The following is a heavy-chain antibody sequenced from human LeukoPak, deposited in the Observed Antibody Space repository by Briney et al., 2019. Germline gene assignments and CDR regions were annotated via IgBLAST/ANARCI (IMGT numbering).Heavy chain of an antibody. V-gene: IGHV3-23*01. CDR3: ARALAKPHNFDY. CDR2: ISGSGDNT. Sequence: GGSLRLSCVVSGFTFSTSAMTWVRQAPGKGLEWVSAISGSGDNTYYADSVRGRFTISRDNAKNSLYLQLNSLRAEDTAVYYCARALAKPHNFDYWGQGTLVTVSS. D-gene: IGHD5-12*01. CDR1: GFTFSTSA. J-gene: IGHJ4*02.